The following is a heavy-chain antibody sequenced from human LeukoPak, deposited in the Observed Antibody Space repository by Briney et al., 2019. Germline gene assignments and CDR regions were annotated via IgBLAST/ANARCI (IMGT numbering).Heavy chain of an antibody. Sequence: PSETLSLTCTVSGGSISSYYWSWIRQPPGKGLEWIGYIYYSGSTNYNPSLKSRVTISVDTSKNQFSLKLSSVTAADTAVYYCARLTHSKYCSGGSCCSDAFDIWGQGTMVTVSS. CDR1: GGSISSYY. J-gene: IGHJ3*02. V-gene: IGHV4-59*01. CDR3: ARLTHSKYCSGGSCCSDAFDI. CDR2: IYYSGST. D-gene: IGHD2-15*01.